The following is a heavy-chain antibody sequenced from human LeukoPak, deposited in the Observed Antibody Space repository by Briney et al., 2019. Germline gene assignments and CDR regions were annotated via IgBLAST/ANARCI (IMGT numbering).Heavy chain of an antibody. D-gene: IGHD3-22*01. J-gene: IGHJ3*02. CDR2: IYYSGST. CDR3: ARESDSSGYDGAFDI. V-gene: IGHV4-59*06. Sequence: SETLSLTCTVSGGSISSYYWSWIRQHPGKGLEWIGYIYYSGSTYYNPSLKSRVTISVDTSKNQFSLKLSSVTAADTAVYYCARESDSSGYDGAFDIWGQGTMVTVSS. CDR1: GGSISSYY.